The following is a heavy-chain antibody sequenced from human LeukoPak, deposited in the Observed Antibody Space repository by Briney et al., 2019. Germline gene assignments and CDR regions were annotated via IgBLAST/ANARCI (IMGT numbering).Heavy chain of an antibody. Sequence: GGSLRLSCAASGFSFSNYGMNWVRQAPGKGLEWVSGITGNGGTTYYADSVKGRFTISRDNANNSLYLQMNSLRAEDTALYYCAKDLPRYCSGGSCYSGFDYWGQGTLVIVSS. CDR3: AKDLPRYCSGGSCYSGFDY. CDR2: ITGNGGTT. CDR1: GFSFSNYG. V-gene: IGHV3-23*01. D-gene: IGHD2-15*01. J-gene: IGHJ4*02.